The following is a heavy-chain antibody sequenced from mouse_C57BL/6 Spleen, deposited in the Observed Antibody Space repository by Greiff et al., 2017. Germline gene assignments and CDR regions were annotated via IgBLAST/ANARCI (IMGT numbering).Heavy chain of an antibody. V-gene: IGHV5-17*01. Sequence: EVKVEESGGGLVKPGGSLKLSCAASGFTFSDYGMHWVRQAPEKGLEWVAYISSGSSTIYYADTVKGRFTISRDNAKNTLFLQMTSLRSEDTAMYYCARAYYGSREDWYFDVWGTGTSVTVSS. J-gene: IGHJ1*03. CDR1: GFTFSDYG. CDR2: ISSGSSTI. D-gene: IGHD1-1*01. CDR3: ARAYYGSREDWYFDV.